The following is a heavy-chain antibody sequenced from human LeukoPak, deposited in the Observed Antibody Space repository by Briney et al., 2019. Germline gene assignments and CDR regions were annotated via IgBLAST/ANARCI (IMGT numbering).Heavy chain of an antibody. CDR1: GFVSSRDN. Sequence: GGSLRLSCIASGFVSSRDNMNWVRQAPGKGLEWVAHISETIYYADSVQGRFTISRDNAKNSLYLQMSNLRVDDTAMYYCVREVGRPKTFYFDSWGRGTPVTVSS. J-gene: IGHJ4*02. D-gene: IGHD3-16*01. V-gene: IGHV3-48*04. CDR2: ISETI. CDR3: VREVGRPKTFYFDS.